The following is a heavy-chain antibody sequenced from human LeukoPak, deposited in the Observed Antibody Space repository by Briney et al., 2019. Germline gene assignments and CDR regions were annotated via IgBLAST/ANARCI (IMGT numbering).Heavy chain of an antibody. D-gene: IGHD3-10*01. CDR3: ATARDKYGSGSYCEY. CDR2: IYSGGTT. CDR1: GFTFSSNY. Sequence: GGSLRLSCAASGFTFSSNYMSWVRQAPGKGLEWGSVIYSGGTTYYADAVKGRLTISRDNSKNTLYLQMNSLRAEDTAVYYCATARDKYGSGSYCEYWGQGTLVTVSS. V-gene: IGHV3-66*02. J-gene: IGHJ4*02.